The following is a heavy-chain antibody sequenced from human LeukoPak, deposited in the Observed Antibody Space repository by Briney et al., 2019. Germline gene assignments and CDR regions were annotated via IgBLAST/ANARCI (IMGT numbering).Heavy chain of an antibody. D-gene: IGHD3-22*01. J-gene: IGHJ4*02. CDR1: GGSISSSSYY. V-gene: IGHV4-39*07. CDR2: IYYSGST. CDR3: ARMNYYDSSGYDY. Sequence: PSETLSLTCTVSGGSISSSSYYWGWIRQPLGKGLEWIGSIYYSGSTYYNPSLKSRVTISVDTSKNQFSLKLSSVTAADTAVYYCARMNYYDSSGYDYWGQGTLVTVSS.